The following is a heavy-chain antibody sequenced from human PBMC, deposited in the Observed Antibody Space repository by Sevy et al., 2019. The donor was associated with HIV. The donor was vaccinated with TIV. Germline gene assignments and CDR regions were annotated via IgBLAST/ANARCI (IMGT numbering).Heavy chain of an antibody. J-gene: IGHJ5*02. V-gene: IGHV3-48*01. CDR2: ISSSSSTI. CDR1: GFTFSSYS. CDR3: AREPDIVVVPAAPLETNWFDP. D-gene: IGHD2-2*01. Sequence: GGSLRLSCAASGFTFSSYSMNWVRQAPGKGLEWVSYISSSSSTIYYADSVKGRLTISRDNAKNSLYLQMNSLRAEDTAVYYCAREPDIVVVPAAPLETNWFDPWGQGTLVTVSS.